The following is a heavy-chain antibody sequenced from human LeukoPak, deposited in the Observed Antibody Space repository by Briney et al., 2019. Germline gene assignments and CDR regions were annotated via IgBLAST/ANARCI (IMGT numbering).Heavy chain of an antibody. D-gene: IGHD3-10*01. CDR3: ARASGPFDY. CDR1: GFXFSVYG. Sequence: GGSLRLSCAASGFXFSVYGIHWVRQAPGKGLEWVAVIWNDGSNKYYADSVKGRFTISRDNFKNTLYLQMNSLRDEDTAVYSCARASGPFDYWGQGTLVTVSS. V-gene: IGHV3-33*01. CDR2: IWNDGSNK. J-gene: IGHJ4*02.